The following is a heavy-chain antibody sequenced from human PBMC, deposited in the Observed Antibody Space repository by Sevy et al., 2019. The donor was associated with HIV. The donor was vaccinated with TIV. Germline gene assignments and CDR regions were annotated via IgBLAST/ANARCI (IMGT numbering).Heavy chain of an antibody. Sequence: GSLRLSCAASGFIFSTYGMHWVRQAPGKGLEWVAFIRFDGSIKYYTDSVKGRLTISRDNSKNTLYLRMNSLRAEDTAVYFCAKVLHIVEIPAAIDYYYGMDVWGQGTTVTVSS. CDR1: GFIFSTYG. V-gene: IGHV3-30*02. CDR2: IRFDGSIK. CDR3: AKVLHIVEIPAAIDYYYGMDV. D-gene: IGHD2-2*01. J-gene: IGHJ6*02.